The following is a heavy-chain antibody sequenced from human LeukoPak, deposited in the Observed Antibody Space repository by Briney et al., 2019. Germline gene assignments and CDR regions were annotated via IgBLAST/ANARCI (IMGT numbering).Heavy chain of an antibody. CDR2: INHSGST. D-gene: IGHD6-13*01. CDR3: ARSGSSWYPDSFQH. V-gene: IGHV4-34*01. J-gene: IGHJ1*01. Sequence: PSETLSLTCAVYGGSFSGYYWGWIRQPPGKGLEWIGEINHSGSTNYNPSLKSRVTISVDTSKDQFSLKLSSVTAADTAVYYCARSGSSWYPDSFQHWGQGTLVTVSS. CDR1: GGSFSGYY.